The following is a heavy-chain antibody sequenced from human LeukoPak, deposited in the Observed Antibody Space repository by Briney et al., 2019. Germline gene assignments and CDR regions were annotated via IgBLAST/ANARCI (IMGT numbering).Heavy chain of an antibody. J-gene: IGHJ4*02. CDR3: AKEQQLWLLGYFDY. D-gene: IGHD5-18*01. CDR1: GFSFSSYS. CDR2: IRSSSSTI. Sequence: PGGSLRLSCAASGFSFSSYSMNWVRQAPGKGLEWVSYIRSSSSTIYYADSVKGRFTISRDNAKNSLYLQMNSLRDEDTAVYYCAKEQQLWLLGYFDYWGQGALVTVSS. V-gene: IGHV3-48*02.